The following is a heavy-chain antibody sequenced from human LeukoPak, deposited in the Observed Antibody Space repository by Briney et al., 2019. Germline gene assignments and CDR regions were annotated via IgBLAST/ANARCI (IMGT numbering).Heavy chain of an antibody. J-gene: IGHJ4*02. CDR1: GGSFSGYY. D-gene: IGHD2-15*01. CDR2: INHSGST. Sequence: SETLSLTCAVYGGSFSGYYWSWIRQPPGKGLEWIGEINHSGSTNHNPSLKSRVTISVDTSKNQFSLKLSSVTAADTAVYYCARLVQRYCSGGSCDYWGQGTLVTVSS. CDR3: ARLVQRYCSGGSCDY. V-gene: IGHV4-34*01.